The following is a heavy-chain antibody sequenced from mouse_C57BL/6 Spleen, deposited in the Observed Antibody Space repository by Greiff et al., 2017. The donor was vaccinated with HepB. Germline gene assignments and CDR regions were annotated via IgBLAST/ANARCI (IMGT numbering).Heavy chain of an antibody. J-gene: IGHJ3*01. V-gene: IGHV1-69*01. CDR3: ARGNSSGYALAWFAY. D-gene: IGHD3-2*02. Sequence: VQLQQPGAELVMPGASVKLSCKASGYTFTSYWMHWVKQRPGQGLEWIGEIDPSDSYTNYNQKFKGKSTLTVDKSSSTAYMQLSSLTSEDSAVYYCARGNSSGYALAWFAYWGQGTLVTVSA. CDR2: IDPSDSYT. CDR1: GYTFTSYW.